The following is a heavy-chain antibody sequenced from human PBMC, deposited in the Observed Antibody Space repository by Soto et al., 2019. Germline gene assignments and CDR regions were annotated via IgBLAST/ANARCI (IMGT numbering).Heavy chain of an antibody. D-gene: IGHD5-12*01. J-gene: IGHJ4*02. V-gene: IGHV4-59*08. CDR3: ARRGYSGYDSSYFDY. Sequence: SETLSLTCTVSGGSISSYYWSWIRQPPGKGLEWIGYIYYSGSTNYNPSLKSRVTISVDTSKNQFSLKLSSVTAADTAVYYCARRGYSGYDSSYFDYWGQGTLVTVSS. CDR2: IYYSGST. CDR1: GGSISSYY.